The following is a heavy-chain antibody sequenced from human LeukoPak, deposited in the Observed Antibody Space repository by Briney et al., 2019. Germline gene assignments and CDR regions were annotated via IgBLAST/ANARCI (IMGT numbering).Heavy chain of an antibody. CDR1: GGSFSGYY. V-gene: IGHV4-34*01. CDR2: INHSGST. D-gene: IGHD6-13*01. CDR3: ARGYGVKVSSSWYRTRMNWFDL. J-gene: IGHJ5*02. Sequence: TSETLSLTCAVYGGSFSGYYWSWIRQPPGKGLEWIGEINHSGSTNYNPSLKSRVTISVDTSKNQFSLKLSSVTAADTAVYYCARGYGVKVSSSWYRTRMNWFDLWGQGTLVTVSS.